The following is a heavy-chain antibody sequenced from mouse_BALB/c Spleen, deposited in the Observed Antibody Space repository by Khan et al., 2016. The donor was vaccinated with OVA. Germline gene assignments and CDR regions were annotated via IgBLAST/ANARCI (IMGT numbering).Heavy chain of an antibody. CDR1: GFTFSTYG. Sequence: DVMLVESGGDLVKPGGSLKLSCAASGFTFSTYGMSWVRQTPDKRLEWVATVSTGGSYTYYPDSVKGRFTISRDNAKNPLYLQMSGLKSEDTAMFYCTRLAYYYDSEGFAYWGQGTLVTVSA. D-gene: IGHD1-1*01. V-gene: IGHV5-6*02. J-gene: IGHJ3*01. CDR2: VSTGGSYT. CDR3: TRLAYYYDSEGFAY.